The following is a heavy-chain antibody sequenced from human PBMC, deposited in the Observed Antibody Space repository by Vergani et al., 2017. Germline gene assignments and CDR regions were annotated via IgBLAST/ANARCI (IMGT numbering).Heavy chain of an antibody. CDR3: ARDLAYCHEGSCAL. CDR2: VLFDGSNE. D-gene: IGHD2-15*01. CDR1: GFTLNRYG. V-gene: IGHV3-30*02. Sequence: QVQRVQSGGGVVQPGGSLRLSGVASGFTLNRYGMQWVRQAPGKGLEWVAYVLFDGSNEYYADSVKGRFIVSRDNSNDALYLQMNSLRTDDTAVYYCARDLAYCHEGSCALWGQGSVVTVSS. J-gene: IGHJ4*02.